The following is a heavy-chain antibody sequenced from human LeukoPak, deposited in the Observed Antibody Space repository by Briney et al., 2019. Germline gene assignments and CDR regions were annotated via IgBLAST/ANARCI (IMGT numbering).Heavy chain of an antibody. Sequence: ASVKVSRKASRYTFTSYGISWVRQAPRQGLEWMGWISTYNGNTNYAQKLQDRVTMTTDTSTNTAYMELRNLRSDDTAVYYCARDQIREAVAANWFDPWGQGTLVTVSS. CDR2: ISTYNGNT. V-gene: IGHV1-18*01. J-gene: IGHJ5*02. CDR1: RYTFTSYG. CDR3: ARDQIREAVAANWFDP. D-gene: IGHD6-19*01.